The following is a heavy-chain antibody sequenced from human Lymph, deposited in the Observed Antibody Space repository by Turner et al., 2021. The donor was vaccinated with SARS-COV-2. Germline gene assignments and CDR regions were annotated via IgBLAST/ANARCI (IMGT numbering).Heavy chain of an antibody. CDR1: GFTFSSYG. Sequence: QVQLVESGGGVVQPGRYVRLFCAASGFTFSSYGIHWVRQAPGKWLEWLAVIWYDGSNINYADSVKGRFTISRDNSKYTLYLQMNSLRTEDTAVYYCAIVRTPFGVFDYWGQGTLVTVSS. V-gene: IGHV3-33*01. J-gene: IGHJ4*02. CDR2: IWYDGSNI. CDR3: AIVRTPFGVFDY. D-gene: IGHD3-10*01.